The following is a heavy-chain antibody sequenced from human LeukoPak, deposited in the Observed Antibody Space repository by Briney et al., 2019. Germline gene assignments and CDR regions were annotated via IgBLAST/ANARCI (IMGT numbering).Heavy chain of an antibody. CDR1: GFTVSSNY. CDR2: IYSGGST. V-gene: IGHV3-53*01. D-gene: IGHD1-26*01. Sequence: GGSLRLSCAASGFTVSSNYMSWVRQAPGKGLEWVSVIYSGGSTYYADSVKGRFTISRDNSKNTLYLQMNSLRAEDTAVYCCARLDYSGSFYFDYWGQGTLVTVSS. CDR3: ARLDYSGSFYFDY. J-gene: IGHJ4*02.